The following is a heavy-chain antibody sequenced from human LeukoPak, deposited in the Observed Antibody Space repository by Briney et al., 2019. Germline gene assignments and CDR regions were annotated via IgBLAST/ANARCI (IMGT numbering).Heavy chain of an antibody. CDR2: ISYDGSNK. D-gene: IGHD3-22*01. CDR3: ARGGYYDSSGYYPGYFDY. Sequence: PGRSLRLSCAASGFTFSSYAMHWVRQAPGKGLEWVAVISYDGSNKYYADSVKGRFTISRDNSKNTLYLQMNSLRAEDTAVYYCARGGYYDSSGYYPGYFDYWGQGTLVTVSS. CDR1: GFTFSSYA. J-gene: IGHJ4*02. V-gene: IGHV3-30-3*01.